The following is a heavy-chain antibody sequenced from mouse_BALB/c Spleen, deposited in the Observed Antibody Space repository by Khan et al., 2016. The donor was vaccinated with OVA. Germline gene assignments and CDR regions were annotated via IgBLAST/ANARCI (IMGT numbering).Heavy chain of an antibody. J-gene: IGHJ3*01. CDR2: IRYDGDY. V-gene: IGHV3-6*02. CDR3: ARGGSSGPAWFTS. D-gene: IGHD3-1*01. Sequence: EVQLQESGPGLVKPSQSLSLTCSVTGYSITSGYFWNWIRQFPGNKLEWMGYIRYDGDYNYNPSLKNRISILRDTSKNQFFLRLNSVTPEDPATDYGARGGSSGPAWFTSWGQGTLLTVSA. CDR1: GYSITSGYF.